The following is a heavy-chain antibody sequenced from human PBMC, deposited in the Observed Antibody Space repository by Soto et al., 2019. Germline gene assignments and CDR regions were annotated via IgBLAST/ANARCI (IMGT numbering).Heavy chain of an antibody. V-gene: IGHV5-51*01. CDR3: AKTRNPYYGMDV. CDR2: IYPGDSDT. CDR1: GNSFTSYW. J-gene: IGHJ6*02. Sequence: PXDSLKVSWKCSGNSFTSYWGGLVLQMPGKGLEWMGIIYPGDSDTRYSPSFQGQVTISADKSISTAYLQWSSLKASDTAMYYCAKTRNPYYGMDVWGQGTTVTVSS.